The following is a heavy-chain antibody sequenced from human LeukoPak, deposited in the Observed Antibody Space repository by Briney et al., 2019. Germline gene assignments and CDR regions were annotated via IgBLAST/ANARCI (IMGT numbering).Heavy chain of an antibody. CDR3: ARHYCGGDCYSRRYFDL. CDR1: GGSISNYY. J-gene: IGHJ2*01. Sequence: SEALSLTCTVSGGSISNYYWSWIRQPAGKGLEWIGRVYSSGSTNYNPSLKSRVTMSVDTSKNQFSLKLSSVTAADTAVYYCARHYCGGDCYSRRYFDLWGRGTLVTVSS. CDR2: VYSSGST. D-gene: IGHD2-21*02. V-gene: IGHV4-4*07.